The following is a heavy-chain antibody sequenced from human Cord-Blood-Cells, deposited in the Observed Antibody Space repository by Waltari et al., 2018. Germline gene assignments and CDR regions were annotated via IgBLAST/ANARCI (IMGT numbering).Heavy chain of an antibody. V-gene: IGHV3-15*01. D-gene: IGHD6-6*01. Sequence: EVQLVESGGGLVKPGGSFNPPGQALDSLCVNPCRTGVGQAPGKGLEGVGRIKSKTDGGTTDYAAPVKGRFTISRDDSKNTLYLQMNSLKTEDTAVYYCTTARAARFDYWGQGTLVTVSS. CDR3: TTARAARFDY. CDR1: DSLCVNPC. CDR2: IKSKTDGGTT. J-gene: IGHJ4*02.